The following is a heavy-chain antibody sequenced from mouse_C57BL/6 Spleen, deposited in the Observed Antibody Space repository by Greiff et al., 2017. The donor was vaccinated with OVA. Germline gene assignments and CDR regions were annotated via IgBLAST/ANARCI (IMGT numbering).Heavy chain of an antibody. Sequence: QVQLQQPGAELVMPGASVKLSCKASGYTFTSYWMHWVKQRPGQGLEWIGEIDPSASYTNYNQKFKGKSTLTVDKSSSTAYMQLSSLTSEDSAVYYCARGGDYGSGPWGQGTTLTVSS. CDR2: IDPSASYT. CDR1: GYTFTSYW. J-gene: IGHJ2*01. V-gene: IGHV1-69*01. CDR3: ARGGDYGSGP. D-gene: IGHD1-1*01.